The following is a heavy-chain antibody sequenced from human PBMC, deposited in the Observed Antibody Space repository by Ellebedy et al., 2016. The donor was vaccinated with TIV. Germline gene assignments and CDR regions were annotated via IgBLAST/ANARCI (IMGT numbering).Heavy chain of an antibody. CDR2: IYTDGSST. D-gene: IGHD3-16*01. V-gene: IGHV3-74*01. CDR1: GFTFSNYW. J-gene: IGHJ4*02. CDR3: VRDGSYDYGDY. Sequence: PGGSLRLSCAASGFTFSNYWMHWVRQAPGKGLVLVSRIYTDGSSTSYAYSVEGRFTISRDNPKNTVYLQMNSLRVEDTAGYYCVRDGSYDYGDYWGQGTVVTVYS.